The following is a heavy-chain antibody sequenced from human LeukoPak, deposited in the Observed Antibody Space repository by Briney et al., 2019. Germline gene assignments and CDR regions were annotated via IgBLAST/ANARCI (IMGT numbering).Heavy chain of an antibody. CDR3: AKGGKWDVTPFDY. D-gene: IGHD1-26*01. CDR1: RFTFSTYS. J-gene: IGHJ4*02. V-gene: IGHV3-48*01. Sequence: GGSLRLSCAASRFTFSTYSMNWVRQAPGKGLEWVSYISSGSNTTYYADSVKGRFTISRDNSKNTLYLQVNSLRAEDTAVYYCAKGGKWDVTPFDYWGQGTLVTVSS. CDR2: ISSGSNTT.